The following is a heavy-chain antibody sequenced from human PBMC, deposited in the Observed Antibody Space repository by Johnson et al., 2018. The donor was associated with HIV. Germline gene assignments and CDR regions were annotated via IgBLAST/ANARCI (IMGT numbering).Heavy chain of an antibody. D-gene: IGHD1-26*01. CDR1: GFTFRSSG. Sequence: QVQLVESGGGVVQPGRSLRLSCAASGFTFRSSGMHWVRQAPGKGLEWVAVIWYDGSNNYYADSVTGRVTISRDNAKNSLYLQMNSLRAEDTALYYCAREGEWERRNLHAFDIWGQGTIVTVSS. CDR2: IWYDGSNN. J-gene: IGHJ3*02. CDR3: AREGEWERRNLHAFDI. V-gene: IGHV3-33*08.